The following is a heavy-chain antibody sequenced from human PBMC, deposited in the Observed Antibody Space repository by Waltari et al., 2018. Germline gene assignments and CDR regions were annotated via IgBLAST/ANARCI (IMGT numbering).Heavy chain of an antibody. D-gene: IGHD3-22*01. CDR3: ARDRTVYYYDSSGHPGY. CDR2: INSDGRST. V-gene: IGHV3-74*01. J-gene: IGHJ4*02. CDR1: GFTFSSYS. Sequence: EVQLVESGGGLVQPGGSLRLSCAASGFTFSSYSLHWVRHDSAKGLVWGSRINSDGRSTSYADSGKGRFTISRDNAKNTLYLQMNSLRAEDTAVYYCARDRTVYYYDSSGHPGYWGQGTLVTVSS.